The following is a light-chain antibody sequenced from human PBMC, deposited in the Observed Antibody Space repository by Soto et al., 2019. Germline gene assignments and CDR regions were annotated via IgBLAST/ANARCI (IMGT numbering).Light chain of an antibody. J-gene: IGKJ2*01. V-gene: IGKV3-15*01. CDR2: GAS. CDR1: QSVGDN. CDR3: QQCDNLPPYT. Sequence: EIVMTQSPATLSVSPGERATLSCRASQSVGDNLAWYQQKPGQAPRLLIYGASTRATGIPARFSGSGSGTEFTLTISSLQSEDFAVYHCQQCDNLPPYTFGQGTKLEIK.